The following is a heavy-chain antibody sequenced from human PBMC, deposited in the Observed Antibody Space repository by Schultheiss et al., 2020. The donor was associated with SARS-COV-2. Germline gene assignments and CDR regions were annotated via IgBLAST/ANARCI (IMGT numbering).Heavy chain of an antibody. J-gene: IGHJ6*02. CDR1: GFTFSSYA. D-gene: IGHD2-15*01. Sequence: GGSLRLSCAASGFTFSSYAMHWVRQAPGKGLEWVAVISYDGSNKYYADSVKGRFTTSRDNAKNSLYLQMNSLRAEDTALYYCARSGGSYYYGMDVWGQGTPVPVSS. CDR2: ISYDGSNK. V-gene: IGHV3-30*04. CDR3: ARSGGSYYYGMDV.